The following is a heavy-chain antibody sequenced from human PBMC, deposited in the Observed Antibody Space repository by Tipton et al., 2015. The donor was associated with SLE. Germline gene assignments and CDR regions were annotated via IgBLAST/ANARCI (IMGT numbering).Heavy chain of an antibody. J-gene: IGHJ4*02. V-gene: IGHV4-30-2*01. CDR3: ARDVAAEFDY. CDR2: IYHNGSP. D-gene: IGHD6-13*01. CDR1: GDSIRRAGNS. Sequence: TLSLTCAVSGDSIRRAGNSWSWIRQPPGKGLEWIGYIYHNGSPYYNPSLKSRVTISVDWAASQFSLILSAVTDADTAVYYCARDVAAEFDYWGQGTLVTVSS.